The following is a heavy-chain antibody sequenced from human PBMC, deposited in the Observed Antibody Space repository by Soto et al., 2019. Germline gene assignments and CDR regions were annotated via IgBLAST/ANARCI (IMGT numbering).Heavy chain of an antibody. CDR2: ISYGGSNK. Sequence: GGSLRLSCAASGFTFSSYGMHWVRQAPGKGLEWVAVISYGGSNKYYADSVKGRFTISRDNSKNTLYLQMNSLRAEDTAVYYCAKMGREDFWSGYPNYYYYGMDVWGQGTTVTVSS. J-gene: IGHJ6*01. D-gene: IGHD3-3*01. V-gene: IGHV3-30*18. CDR1: GFTFSSYG. CDR3: AKMGREDFWSGYPNYYYYGMDV.